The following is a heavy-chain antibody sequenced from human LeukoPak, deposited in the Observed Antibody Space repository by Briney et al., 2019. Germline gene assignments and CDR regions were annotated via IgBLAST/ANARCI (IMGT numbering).Heavy chain of an antibody. Sequence: ASVKVSCKASGYTFTSYGISWVRQAPGQGLEWMGWISAYNGNTNYAQKLQGRVTMTTDTSTSTAYMELRSLRSDDTAVYYCARDLPSGIAAAETFDYWGQGTLVTVSS. V-gene: IGHV1-18*04. CDR3: ARDLPSGIAAAETFDY. D-gene: IGHD6-13*01. CDR2: ISAYNGNT. J-gene: IGHJ4*02. CDR1: GYTFTSYG.